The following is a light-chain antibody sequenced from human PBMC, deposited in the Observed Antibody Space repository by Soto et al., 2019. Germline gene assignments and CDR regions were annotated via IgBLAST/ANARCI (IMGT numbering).Light chain of an antibody. V-gene: IGKV3-11*01. CDR2: DAS. Sequence: EIVLTQSPATLSLSPGERATLSCRASQSVSSYLAWYQQKPGQAPRLLIYDASNRATGIPARFSGSGSGTEFTLTISSLEPEDFAVYYCQQRFFFGGGTKVEIK. CDR1: QSVSSY. CDR3: QQRFF. J-gene: IGKJ4*01.